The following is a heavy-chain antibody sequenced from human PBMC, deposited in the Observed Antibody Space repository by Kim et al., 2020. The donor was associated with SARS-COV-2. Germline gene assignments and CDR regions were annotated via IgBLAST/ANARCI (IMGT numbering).Heavy chain of an antibody. J-gene: IGHJ4*02. Sequence: GGSLRLSCAASGFTFSGSAMHWVRQASGKGLEWVGRIRSKANSYATAYAASVKGRFTISRDDSKNTAYLQMNSLKTEDTAVYYCTRLGDYGGNRYYFDYWGQGTLVTVSS. CDR1: GFTFSGSA. CDR2: IRSKANSYAT. D-gene: IGHD4-17*01. CDR3: TRLGDYGGNRYYFDY. V-gene: IGHV3-73*01.